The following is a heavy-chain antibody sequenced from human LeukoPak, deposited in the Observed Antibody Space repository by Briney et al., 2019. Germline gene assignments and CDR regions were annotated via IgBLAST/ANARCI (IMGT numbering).Heavy chain of an antibody. CDR2: MNPNSGNT. CDR3: ARGRSHDFWSGYYL. V-gene: IGHV1-8*01. J-gene: IGHJ5*02. CDR1: GYTFTSYD. D-gene: IGHD3-3*01. Sequence: ASVKVSCKASGYTFTSYDINWVRQATGQGLEWMGWMNPNSGNTGYAQKFQGGVTMTRNTSISTAYMELSSLRSEDTAVYYCARGRSHDFWSGYYLWGQGTLVTVSS.